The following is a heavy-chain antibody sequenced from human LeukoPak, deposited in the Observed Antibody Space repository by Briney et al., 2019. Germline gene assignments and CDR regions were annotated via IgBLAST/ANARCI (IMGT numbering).Heavy chain of an antibody. CDR2: IYYSGST. D-gene: IGHD4-17*01. CDR3: ARDSQGAGYGDGDYYYYYMDV. Sequence: SETLSLTCTVSGGSISSYYWSWIRQPPGKGLEWIGYIYYSGSTNYNPSLKSRVTIPVDTSKNQFSLKLSSVTAADTAVYYCARDSQGAGYGDGDYYYYYMDVWGKGTTVTVSS. CDR1: GGSISSYY. J-gene: IGHJ6*03. V-gene: IGHV4-59*01.